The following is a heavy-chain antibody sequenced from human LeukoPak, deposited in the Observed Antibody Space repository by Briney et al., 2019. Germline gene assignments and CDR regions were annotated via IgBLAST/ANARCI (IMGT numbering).Heavy chain of an antibody. J-gene: IGHJ3*02. CDR2: VRSDGSDK. D-gene: IGHD3-10*01. V-gene: IGHV3-30*02. CDR3: AKVATMVRGVIITDAFDI. CDR1: GFTFTYYG. Sequence: GGSLRLSCGASGFTFTYYGMHWVRQAPGKGLEWVTFVRSDGSDKYYADSVKGRFTISRDNSKNTLYLQMNSLRAEDTAVYYCAKVATMVRGVIITDAFDIWGQGTMVTVSS.